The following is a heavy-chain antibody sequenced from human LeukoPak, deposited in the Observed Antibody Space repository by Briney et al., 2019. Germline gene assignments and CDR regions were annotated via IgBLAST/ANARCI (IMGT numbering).Heavy chain of an antibody. V-gene: IGHV4-34*01. Sequence: SETLSLTCTVSGGSISSYYWSWIRQPPGKGLEWIGEINHSGSTNYNPSLKSRVTISVDTSKNQFSLKLSSVTAADTAVYYCARRRLRYFDWLPNNWFDPWGQGTLVTVSS. J-gene: IGHJ5*02. CDR1: GGSISSYY. D-gene: IGHD3-9*01. CDR2: INHSGST. CDR3: ARRRLRYFDWLPNNWFDP.